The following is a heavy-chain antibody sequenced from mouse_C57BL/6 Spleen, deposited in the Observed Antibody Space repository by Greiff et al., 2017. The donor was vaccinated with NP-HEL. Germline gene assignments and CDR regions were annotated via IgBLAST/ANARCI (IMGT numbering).Heavy chain of an antibody. CDR2: IDPEDGDT. CDR3: ARNYYGSSHWYFDV. V-gene: IGHV14-2*01. J-gene: IGHJ1*03. CDR1: GFNIKDYY. D-gene: IGHD1-1*01. Sequence: EVQLQQSGAELVKPGASVKLSCTASGFNIKDYYMHWVKQRTEQGLEWIGRIDPEDGDTKYAPKFQGKATITADTSSNTAYLQLSSLTSEDTAVYYCARNYYGSSHWYFDVWGTGTTVTVSS.